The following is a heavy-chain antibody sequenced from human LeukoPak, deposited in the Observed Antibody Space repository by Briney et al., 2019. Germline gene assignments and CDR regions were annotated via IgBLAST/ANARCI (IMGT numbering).Heavy chain of an antibody. J-gene: IGHJ4*02. V-gene: IGHV3-7*01. CDR1: GFTFSSYW. D-gene: IGHD5-24*01. Sequence: GGSLRLSCAASGFTFSSYWMNWVRQVPGKGLECLANIKEDGSETYYADSVKGRFTISRDNPKNLLFLQINGLRVEDTAVYYCARETPRRGETRDGYRWGQGTLVTVSS. CDR2: IKEDGSET. CDR3: ARETPRRGETRDGYR.